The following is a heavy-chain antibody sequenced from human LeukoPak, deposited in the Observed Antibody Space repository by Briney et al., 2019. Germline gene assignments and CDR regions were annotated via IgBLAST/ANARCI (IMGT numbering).Heavy chain of an antibody. CDR2: ISCDGGKK. J-gene: IGHJ5*02. D-gene: IGHD6-13*01. CDR1: GFTFSTYA. V-gene: IGHV3-30*01. CDR3: ARGGDSSTWYYWFDP. Sequence: PGRSLRLSCAASGFTFSTYAMNWVRQAPGKGLEWVAVISCDGGKKYYADSVKGRFTISRDNSKNTLYLQMNSLRIEDTAVYYCARGGDSSTWYYWFDPWGQGTLVTVSS.